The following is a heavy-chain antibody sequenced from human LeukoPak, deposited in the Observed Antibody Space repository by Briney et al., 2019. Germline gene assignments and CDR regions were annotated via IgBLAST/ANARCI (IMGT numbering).Heavy chain of an antibody. CDR3: ATNYYDSSGYFPDFDY. D-gene: IGHD3-22*01. Sequence: GGSLRLSCTASGFTFSSYTMNWVRQAPVKGLEWVSTISGSGRNTYYADSVKGRFTISRDNSKNTLYLQMNSLRAEDTALYYCATNYYDSSGYFPDFDYWGQGALVSVSS. CDR1: GFTFSSYT. V-gene: IGHV3-23*01. CDR2: ISGSGRNT. J-gene: IGHJ4*02.